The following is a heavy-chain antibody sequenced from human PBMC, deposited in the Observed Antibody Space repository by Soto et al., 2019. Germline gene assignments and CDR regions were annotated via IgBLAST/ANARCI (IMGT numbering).Heavy chain of an antibody. CDR1: GYTFTSYD. V-gene: IGHV1-8*01. CDR2: MNPNSGNT. J-gene: IGHJ6*03. Sequence: QVQLVQSGAEVKKPGASVKVSCKASGYTFTSYDINWVRQATGQGLEWMGWMNPNSGNTGYAQKCHGRVTMTRNTSISTAYMELSSLRSEDTAVYYCARGIAARQYYYYMDVWGKGTTVTVSS. D-gene: IGHD6-6*01. CDR3: ARGIAARQYYYYMDV.